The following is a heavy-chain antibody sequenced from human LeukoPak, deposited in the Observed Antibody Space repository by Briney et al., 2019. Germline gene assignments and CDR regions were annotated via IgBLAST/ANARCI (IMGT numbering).Heavy chain of an antibody. J-gene: IGHJ4*02. V-gene: IGHV4-39*07. CDR3: ARGVSSSWQYYFDY. Sequence: SETLSLTCSVSGGSITSSSYYWGWIRQPPGKGLEWIGSFYYSGSTYYNPSLKSRVTMSVDTSKNQFSLKLSSVTAADTAVYYCARGVSSSWQYYFDYWGQGTLVTVSS. CDR2: FYYSGST. CDR1: GGSITSSSYY. D-gene: IGHD6-13*01.